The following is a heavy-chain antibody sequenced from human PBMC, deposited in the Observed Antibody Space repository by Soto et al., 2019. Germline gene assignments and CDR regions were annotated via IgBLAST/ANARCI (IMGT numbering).Heavy chain of an antibody. CDR1: GFTLSSYA. D-gene: IGHD3-10*01. CDR2: ISAGGDRT. Sequence: DVQLLESGGNLVQPGGSLRLSCSASGFTLSSYAMSWVRQAAGKGLEWVSSISAGGDRTYNSDSGKDRFTISRDNSNNAVFLEMRTLRLEDPALYYCARGGRGGSGSPASYYYSGWDVRCQGARVSVS. V-gene: IGHV3-23*01. CDR3: ARGGRGGSGSPASYYYSGWDV. J-gene: IGHJ6*02.